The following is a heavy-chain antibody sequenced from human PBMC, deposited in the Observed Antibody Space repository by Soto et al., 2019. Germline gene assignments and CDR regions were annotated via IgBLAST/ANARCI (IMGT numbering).Heavy chain of an antibody. CDR3: AQGQGLRCFDCLSRGAFDY. V-gene: IGHV3-23*01. J-gene: IGHJ4*02. Sequence: EVQLLESGGGLVQPGGSLRLSCAASGFTFSSYAMSWVRQAPGKGLEWVSAISGSGGSTYYADSVKGRFTISRDNSKNTLYLQMNSLRAEDTAVYYCAQGQGLRCFDCLSRGAFDYWGQGTLVTVSS. D-gene: IGHD3-9*01. CDR2: ISGSGGST. CDR1: GFTFSSYA.